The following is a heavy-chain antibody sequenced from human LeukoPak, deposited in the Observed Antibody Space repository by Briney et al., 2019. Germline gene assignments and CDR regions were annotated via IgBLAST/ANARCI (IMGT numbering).Heavy chain of an antibody. CDR1: GYTFTSYW. J-gene: IGHJ6*02. Sequence: GESLKISCKTSGYTFTSYWLDLVRQTPGEGLECMGVIFPRDSDLRYSPSFQGQVTISADKSTNTAYLHWGSLKASDSAMYYCVRSLPGTLLRGYGMDVWGPGTTVTVS. CDR3: VRSLPGTLLRGYGMDV. V-gene: IGHV5-51*01. D-gene: IGHD3-10*01. CDR2: IFPRDSDL.